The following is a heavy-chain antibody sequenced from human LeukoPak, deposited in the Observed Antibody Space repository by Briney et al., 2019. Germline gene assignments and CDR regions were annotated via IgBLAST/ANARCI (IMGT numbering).Heavy chain of an antibody. CDR2: IDPTGGST. D-gene: IGHD6-6*01. CDR3: ARTAARRFDY. Sequence: ASVKVSCKASGYTFTSYYMHWVRQAPGQGLEWMGIIDPTGGSTTYAQKFQGRVTMTRDTSTSTVYMELSSLRSDDTAVYYCARTAARRFDYWGQGTLVTVSS. V-gene: IGHV1-46*01. J-gene: IGHJ4*02. CDR1: GYTFTSYY.